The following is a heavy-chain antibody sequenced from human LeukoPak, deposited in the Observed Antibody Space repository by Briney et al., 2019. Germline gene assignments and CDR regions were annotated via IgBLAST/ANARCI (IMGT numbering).Heavy chain of an antibody. Sequence: ASVKVSCKASRYTFTGYYMHWVRQAPGQGLEWMGWINPNSGGTNYAQKFQGRVTMTRDTSISTAYMELSRLRSGDTAVYYCARGPLITMVRGVIHNWFDPWGQGTLVTVSS. CDR3: ARGPLITMVRGVIHNWFDP. J-gene: IGHJ5*02. V-gene: IGHV1-2*02. CDR1: RYTFTGYY. CDR2: INPNSGGT. D-gene: IGHD3-10*01.